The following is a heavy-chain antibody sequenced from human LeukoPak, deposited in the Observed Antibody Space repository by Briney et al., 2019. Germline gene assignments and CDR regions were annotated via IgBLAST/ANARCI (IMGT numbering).Heavy chain of an antibody. CDR3: ARDRSSWFDP. D-gene: IGHD1-14*01. CDR2: INHSGST. V-gene: IGHV4-34*01. J-gene: IGHJ5*02. CDR1: GGSFSGYY. Sequence: SETLSLTCAVYGGSFSGYYWSWIRQPPGKGLEWIGEINHSGSTNYNPSLKSRVTISVDTSKNQFSLKLSSVTAADTAVYYCARDRSSWFDPWGQGTLVTVSS.